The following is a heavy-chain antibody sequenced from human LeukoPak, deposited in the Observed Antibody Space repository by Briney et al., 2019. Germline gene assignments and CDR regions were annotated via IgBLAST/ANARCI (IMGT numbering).Heavy chain of an antibody. J-gene: IGHJ3*02. CDR1: GFTFSSYA. Sequence: GGSLRLSCAASGFTFSSYARSWVRQAPGKGLEWVAAISGSGGSTYYADSVKGRSTISGENAKKTMYLQMNSLRAEDTAVYYCAKVKDWYRSGWIFNAFDIWGQGTMVTVSS. D-gene: IGHD6-19*01. CDR3: AKVKDWYRSGWIFNAFDI. V-gene: IGHV3-23*01. CDR2: ISGSGGST.